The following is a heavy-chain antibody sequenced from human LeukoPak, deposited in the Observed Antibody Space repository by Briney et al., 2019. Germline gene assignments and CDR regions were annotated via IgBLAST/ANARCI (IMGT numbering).Heavy chain of an antibody. Sequence: ASVKVSCKASGYTFTSYAMHWVRQAPGQGLEWMGWINTNTGNPTYAQGFTGRFVFSLDTSVSTAYLQISSLKAEDTAVYYCAREYCSGGSCYSDRNFDYWGQGTLVTVSS. CDR2: INTNTGNP. V-gene: IGHV7-4-1*02. CDR3: AREYCSGGSCYSDRNFDY. J-gene: IGHJ4*02. CDR1: GYTFTSYA. D-gene: IGHD2-15*01.